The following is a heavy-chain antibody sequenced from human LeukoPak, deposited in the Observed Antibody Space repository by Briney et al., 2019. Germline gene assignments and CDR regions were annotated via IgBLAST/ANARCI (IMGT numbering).Heavy chain of an antibody. D-gene: IGHD5-24*01. CDR2: MNSDGGQK. CDR1: GFTFSSSW. CDR3: ARNYAYNHFDY. Sequence: GGSLRLSCAVSGFTFSSSWMTWVRQAPGKGLEWVATMNSDGGQKSYVDSVKGRFTISRDNAKNSRYLQMNSLRAEDTAVYYCARNYAYNHFDYWGQGTLVTVSS. V-gene: IGHV3-7*01. J-gene: IGHJ4*02.